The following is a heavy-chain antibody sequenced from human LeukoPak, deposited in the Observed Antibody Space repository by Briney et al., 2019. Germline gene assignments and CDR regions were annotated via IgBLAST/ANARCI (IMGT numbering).Heavy chain of an antibody. J-gene: IGHJ4*02. CDR1: GFTFSIYN. Sequence: PGGSLRLSCAASGFTFSIYNMNWVRQAPGKGLEWVSYISRSGSTIHYADSVKGRFTISRDNAKNSLYLQMNSLRAEDTAVYYCARDLRESAFDYWGQGTLVTVSS. CDR2: ISRSGSTI. D-gene: IGHD5-24*01. V-gene: IGHV3-48*01. CDR3: ARDLRESAFDY.